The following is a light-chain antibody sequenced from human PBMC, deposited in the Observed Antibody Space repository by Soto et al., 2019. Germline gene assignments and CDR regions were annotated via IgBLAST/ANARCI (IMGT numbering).Light chain of an antibody. CDR2: AAS. V-gene: IGKV1-27*01. CDR1: QGIRNY. J-gene: IGKJ3*01. Sequence: DIQMTQSPTSLSASVGDRVTITCRASQGIRNYVAWYQQIPGKAPKLLIYAASTLQSGVPPRFSGSGSGTDFTLTINGLQPEDVATYSCQKYSSVPVFGPGTKVDIK. CDR3: QKYSSVPV.